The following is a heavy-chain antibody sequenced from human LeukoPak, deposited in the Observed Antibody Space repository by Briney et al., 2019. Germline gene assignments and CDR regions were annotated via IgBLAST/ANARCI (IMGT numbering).Heavy chain of an antibody. Sequence: GGSLRLSCAASGFTFSSYSMNWVRQAPGKGLEWVSSISSGSSYIYYADSVKGRFTISRDNAKNSLYLQMNSLSAEDTAVYYCARAQEVLRFLEWLTDWFDPWGQGTLVTVSS. J-gene: IGHJ5*02. V-gene: IGHV3-21*01. CDR2: ISSGSSYI. D-gene: IGHD3-3*01. CDR1: GFTFSSYS. CDR3: ARAQEVLRFLEWLTDWFDP.